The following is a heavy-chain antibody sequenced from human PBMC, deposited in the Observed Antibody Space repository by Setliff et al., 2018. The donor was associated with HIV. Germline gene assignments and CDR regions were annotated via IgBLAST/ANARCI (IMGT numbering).Heavy chain of an antibody. CDR2: VYHRGTT. D-gene: IGHD2-2*01. CDR3: SLQHGRPMRWLDP. CDR1: GDSISNNGYY. J-gene: IGHJ5*02. Sequence: PSETLSLTCTVSGDSISNNGYYWAWIRQPPGKGLEWIGCVYHRGTTYYNPSLKSRLAMSVDTSKNKFFLKLNSLTAADTAVYYCSLQHGRPMRWLDPWGPGTLVTVSS. V-gene: IGHV4-39*01.